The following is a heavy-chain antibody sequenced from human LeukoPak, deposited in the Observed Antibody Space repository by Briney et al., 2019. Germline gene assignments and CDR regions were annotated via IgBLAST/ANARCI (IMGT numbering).Heavy chain of an antibody. CDR3: VKSTGPTVVTLFSFDY. J-gene: IGHJ4*02. CDR1: GFTFSSYA. D-gene: IGHD4-23*01. CDR2: ISSNGGST. V-gene: IGHV3-64D*09. Sequence: PGGSLRLSCSASGFTFSSYAMHWVRQAPGKGLEYVSAISSNGGSTYYADSVKGRFTISRDNSKNTLYLQMSSLRAEDTAVCYCVKSTGPTVVTLFSFDYWGQGTLVTVSS.